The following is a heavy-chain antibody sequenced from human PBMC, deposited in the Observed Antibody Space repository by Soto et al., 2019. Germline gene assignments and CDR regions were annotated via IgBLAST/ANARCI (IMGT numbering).Heavy chain of an antibody. V-gene: IGHV4-34*01. CDR1: GVSFSGYY. Sequence: SETLSLTCAVYGVSFSGYYWSWIRQPPGKGLEWIGEINHSGSTNYNPSLKSRVTISVDTSKNQFSLKLSSVTAADTAVDYCARVSETRILWRKGWFDPWGQGTLVTVSS. J-gene: IGHJ5*02. CDR2: INHSGST. CDR3: ARVSETRILWRKGWFDP. D-gene: IGHD2-21*01.